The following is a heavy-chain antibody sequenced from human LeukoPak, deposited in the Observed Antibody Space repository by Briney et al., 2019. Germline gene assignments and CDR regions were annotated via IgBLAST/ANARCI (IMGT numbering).Heavy chain of an antibody. CDR2: ISYDGSNK. J-gene: IGHJ4*02. V-gene: IGHV3-30*04. CDR1: GLTFDGYA. CDR3: ARDPQQLWSQGYFDY. D-gene: IGHD5-18*01. Sequence: GRSLRLSCAASGLTFDGYAMHWVRQAPGKGLEWVAVISYDGSNKYYADSVKGRFTISRDNSKNTLYLQMNSLRAEDTAVYYCARDPQQLWSQGYFDYWGQGTLVTVSS.